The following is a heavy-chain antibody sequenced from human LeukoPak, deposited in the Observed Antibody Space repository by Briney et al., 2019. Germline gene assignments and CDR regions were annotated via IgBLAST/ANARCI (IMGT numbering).Heavy chain of an antibody. CDR2: ISSSGSTI. CDR3: ARDRSYYYDSQAED. Sequence: GGSLRLSCAASGFTFSSYEMNWVRQPPGKGLEWVAYISSSGSTIYYADSVKGRFTISRDNAKNSLYPQMNSLRAEDTAVYYCARDRSYYYDSQAEDWGQGTLVTVSS. V-gene: IGHV3-48*03. J-gene: IGHJ4*02. CDR1: GFTFSSYE. D-gene: IGHD3-22*01.